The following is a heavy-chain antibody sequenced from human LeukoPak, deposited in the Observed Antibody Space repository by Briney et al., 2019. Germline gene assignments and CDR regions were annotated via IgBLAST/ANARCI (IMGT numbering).Heavy chain of an antibody. Sequence: SETLSLTCTVSGGSISSFYWRWIRQPPGKGLEWIGYIYHSGSTNYNASFKSRVTISLDTSKTECSLKLSSVTAADTAVYYCARRARYDFWSGYYKGYYYYMDVWGKGTTVTVSS. D-gene: IGHD3-3*01. CDR2: IYHSGST. V-gene: IGHV4-59*01. CDR1: GGSISSFY. J-gene: IGHJ6*03. CDR3: ARRARYDFWSGYYKGYYYYMDV.